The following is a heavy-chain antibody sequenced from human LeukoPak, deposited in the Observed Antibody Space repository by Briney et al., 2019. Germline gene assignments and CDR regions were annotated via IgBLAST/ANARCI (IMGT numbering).Heavy chain of an antibody. CDR2: INPDSGAT. CDR1: GYTFTGYY. CDR3: ARDTNYYDSSGWPDY. J-gene: IGHJ4*02. V-gene: IGHV1-2*02. Sequence: GASVKVSCKAAGYTFTGYYMQWGRQAAGQGREWRGWINPDSGATNYSQKFQGRVTMTRDTSISTAYMELSRLRSDDTAVYYCARDTNYYDSSGWPDYWGQGTLVTVSS. D-gene: IGHD3-22*01.